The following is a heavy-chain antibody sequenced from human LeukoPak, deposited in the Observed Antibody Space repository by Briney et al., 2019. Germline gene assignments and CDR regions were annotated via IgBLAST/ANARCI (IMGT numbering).Heavy chain of an antibody. CDR2: IGIAGDT. D-gene: IGHD4-17*01. Sequence: GGSLRLSCAASGFTFSSYDMHWVRQVSGKGLEWVSGIGIAGDTHYPGSVKGRFTISRENARNSLYLQMDSLRAGDTAVYYCARGHRGPTVTPFDYWGQGTLVTVSS. J-gene: IGHJ4*02. CDR1: GFTFSSYD. V-gene: IGHV3-13*04. CDR3: ARGHRGPTVTPFDY.